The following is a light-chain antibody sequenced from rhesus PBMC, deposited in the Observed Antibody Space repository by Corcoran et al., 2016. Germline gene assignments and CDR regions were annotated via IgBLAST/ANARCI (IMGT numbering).Light chain of an antibody. V-gene: IGKV1-22*01. Sequence: DIQMTQSPSSLSASVGDTVTITCRASQSISSWLAWYQQKPGKAPKLLIYKASTLKSGSPSRFSGSGAGKDFTLTSSSLQSEDFATYYCQQYSSSPYSFGQGTKVEIK. CDR3: QQYSSSPYS. CDR1: QSISSW. J-gene: IGKJ2*01. CDR2: KAS.